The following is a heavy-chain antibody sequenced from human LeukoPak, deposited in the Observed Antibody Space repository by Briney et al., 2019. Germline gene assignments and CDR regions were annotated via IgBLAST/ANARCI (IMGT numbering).Heavy chain of an antibody. V-gene: IGHV4-34*01. CDR1: GGSFSGYY. CDR3: ARPMDFAFDI. Sequence: PSETLSLTCAVYGGSFSGYYWSWIRQPPGKGLEWIGEINHSGSTNYNPSLKGRVTISVDTSKNQFSLKLSSVTAADTAVYYCARPMDFAFDIWGQGTMVTVSS. CDR2: INHSGST. J-gene: IGHJ3*02. D-gene: IGHD3/OR15-3a*01.